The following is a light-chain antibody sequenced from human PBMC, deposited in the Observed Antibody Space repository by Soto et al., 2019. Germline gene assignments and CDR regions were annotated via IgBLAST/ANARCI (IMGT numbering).Light chain of an antibody. Sequence: QSALTQPPSASGSPGQSVTISCAGSSSDIGASNSVSWYQQHPGKAPKLLISEVTKRPSGVPDRFSGSKSGNTDSLTVSGLQADDEADYYCGSKAGSTKHVVFGGGTKLTVL. J-gene: IGLJ2*01. V-gene: IGLV2-8*01. CDR3: GSKAGSTKHVV. CDR1: SSDIGASNS. CDR2: EVT.